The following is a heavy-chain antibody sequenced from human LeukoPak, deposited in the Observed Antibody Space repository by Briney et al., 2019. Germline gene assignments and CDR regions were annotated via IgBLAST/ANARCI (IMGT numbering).Heavy chain of an antibody. CDR2: IYYTGST. J-gene: IGHJ3*02. Sequence: SETLSLTCTVSGGSISSRGYYWGWIRQPPGKELEWIGSIYYTGSTYYKPSLKSRVTISVDTSKNQFSLKLISVTAADTAVYYCARLKGESFDASDIWGQGTMVTVSS. CDR3: ARLKGESFDASDI. V-gene: IGHV4-39*01. D-gene: IGHD3-16*01. CDR1: GGSISSRGYY.